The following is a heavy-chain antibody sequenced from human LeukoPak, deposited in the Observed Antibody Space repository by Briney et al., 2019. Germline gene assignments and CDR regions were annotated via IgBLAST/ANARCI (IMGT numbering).Heavy chain of an antibody. CDR2: PNSGNT. D-gene: IGHD4-17*01. V-gene: IGHV1-8*01. Sequence: PNSGNTGYAQKFQGRVTMTRNTSISTAYMELSSLRSEDTAVYYCARGLSVTSYYYYYGMDVWGQGTTVTVSS. J-gene: IGHJ6*02. CDR3: ARGLSVTSYYYYYGMDV.